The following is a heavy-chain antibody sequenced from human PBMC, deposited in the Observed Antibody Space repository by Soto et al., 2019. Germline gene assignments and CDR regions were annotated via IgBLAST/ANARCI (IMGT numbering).Heavy chain of an antibody. Sequence: VQLVQSGAEVKKPGSSVKVSCKASGGTFSSYTISWVRQAPGQGLEWMGRIIPILGIANYAQKFQGRVTITADKSTSTAYMELSSLRSEDTAVYYCARDGGITIFGVVSYNWFDPWGQGTLVTVSS. CDR3: ARDGGITIFGVVSYNWFDP. CDR2: IIPILGIA. J-gene: IGHJ5*02. D-gene: IGHD3-3*01. V-gene: IGHV1-69*02. CDR1: GGTFSSYT.